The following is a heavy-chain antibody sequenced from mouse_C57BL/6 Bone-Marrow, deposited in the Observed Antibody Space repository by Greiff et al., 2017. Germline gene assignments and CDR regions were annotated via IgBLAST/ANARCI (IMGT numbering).Heavy chain of an antibody. D-gene: IGHD4-1*01. CDR3: ARDLGDY. Sequence: VQLQQSGAELARPGASVKLSCKASGYTFTSYGISWVKQRPIQGLEWIGNIDPSDSETHYNQKFKDKATLTVDKSSSTAYMQLSSLTSEDSAVYYCARDLGDYWGQGTTLTVSS. CDR2: IDPSDSET. CDR1: GYTFTSYG. J-gene: IGHJ2*01. V-gene: IGHV1-52*01.